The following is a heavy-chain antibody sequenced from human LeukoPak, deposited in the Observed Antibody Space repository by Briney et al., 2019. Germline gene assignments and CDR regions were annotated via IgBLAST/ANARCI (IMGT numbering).Heavy chain of an antibody. CDR3: ARGPGGAGHIDY. D-gene: IGHD3-16*01. Sequence: SETLSLTCTVSGGSISSGGYYWSWIRQPPGKGLEWIGYIYHSGSTYYNPSLKSRVTISVDRSKNQFSLKLSSVTAADTAVYYCARGPGGAGHIDYWGQGTLVTVSS. CDR2: IYHSGST. V-gene: IGHV4-30-2*01. CDR1: GGSISSGGYY. J-gene: IGHJ4*02.